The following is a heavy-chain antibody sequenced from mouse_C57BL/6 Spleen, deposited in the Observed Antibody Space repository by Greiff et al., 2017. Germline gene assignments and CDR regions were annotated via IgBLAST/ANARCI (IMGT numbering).Heavy chain of an antibody. V-gene: IGHV5-12*01. J-gene: IGHJ4*01. CDR2: ISNGGGST. CDR1: GFTFSDYY. Sequence: EVMLVESGGGLVQPGGSLKLSCAASGFTFSDYYMYWVRQTPEKGLEWVAYISNGGGSTYYPDTVKGRFTISRDNAKNTLYLQMSRLKSEDTAMYYCARPIYGSSYYYAMDYWGQGTSVTVSS. CDR3: ARPIYGSSYYYAMDY. D-gene: IGHD1-1*01.